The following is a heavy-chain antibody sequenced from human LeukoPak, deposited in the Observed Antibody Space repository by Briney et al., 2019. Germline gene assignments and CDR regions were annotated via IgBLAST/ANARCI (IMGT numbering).Heavy chain of an antibody. CDR1: GGSISSGSYY. J-gene: IGHJ4*02. CDR3: ARDNYGSGSYYTDY. D-gene: IGHD3-10*01. CDR2: IYTSGST. V-gene: IGHV4-61*02. Sequence: SQTLSLTCTVSGGSISSGSYYWSWIRQPAGKGLEWIGRIYTSGSTNYNPSLKSRVTISVDTSKNQFSLKLSSVTAADTAVYYCARDNYGSGSYYTDYWGQGTLVTVSS.